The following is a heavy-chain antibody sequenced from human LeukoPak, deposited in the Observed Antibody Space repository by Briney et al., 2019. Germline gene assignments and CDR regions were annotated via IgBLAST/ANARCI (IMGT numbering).Heavy chain of an antibody. CDR2: ISWNSGSI. CDR3: AKDNRLAPYYFDY. D-gene: IGHD3-9*01. CDR1: GFTFDDYA. Sequence: GRSLRLSCAASGFTFDDYAMHWVRQAPGKGLEWVSGISWNSGSIGYADSVKGRFTISRDNAKNSLYLQMNSLRAEDTALYYRAKDNRLAPYYFDYWGQGTLVTVSS. J-gene: IGHJ4*02. V-gene: IGHV3-9*01.